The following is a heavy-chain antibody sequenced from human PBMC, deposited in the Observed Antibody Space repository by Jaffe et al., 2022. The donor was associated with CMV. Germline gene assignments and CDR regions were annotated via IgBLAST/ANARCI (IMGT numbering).Heavy chain of an antibody. CDR3: ARSRGLPHDYYYYGMDV. CDR2: IYYSGST. CDR1: GGSISSGGYY. D-gene: IGHD4-17*01. V-gene: IGHV4-31*03. J-gene: IGHJ6*02. Sequence: QVQLQESGPGLVKPSQTLSLTCTVSGGSISSGGYYWSWIRQHPGKGLEWIGYIYYSGSTYYNPSLKSRVTISVDTSKNQFSLKLSSVTAADTAVYYCARSRGLPHDYYYYGMDVWGQGTTVTVSS.